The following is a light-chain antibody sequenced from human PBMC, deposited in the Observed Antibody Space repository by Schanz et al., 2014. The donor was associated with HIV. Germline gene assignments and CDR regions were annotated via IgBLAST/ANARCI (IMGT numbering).Light chain of an antibody. J-gene: IGLJ1*01. V-gene: IGLV3-1*01. Sequence: SSELTQPPSVSVSPGQTASITCSGDKLGDKYACWYQQKPGQSPVLVIYQDSKRPSGIPERFSGSNSGNTATLTISGTQAMDEADYYCQAWDSSTPCVFGPGTKLTVL. CDR2: QDS. CDR1: KLGDKY. CDR3: QAWDSSTPCV.